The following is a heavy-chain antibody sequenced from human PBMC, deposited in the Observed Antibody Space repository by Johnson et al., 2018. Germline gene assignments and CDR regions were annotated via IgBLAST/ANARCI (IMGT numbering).Heavy chain of an antibody. CDR2: ISWMGGGT. CDR3: ARGWYGGYEGYYYGMDV. Sequence: EVRLVEAGGGVVRPGGSRRLSCAASGFTFDDYAMSWVRQAPGTGLEWVPGISWMGGGTGYADSGKGRVTMSRDNAKISLYLQMNSLRDEDTALCHCARGWYGGYEGYYYGMDVWGQGTTVTVSS. J-gene: IGHJ6*02. D-gene: IGHD5-12*01. V-gene: IGHV3-20*01. CDR1: GFTFDDYA.